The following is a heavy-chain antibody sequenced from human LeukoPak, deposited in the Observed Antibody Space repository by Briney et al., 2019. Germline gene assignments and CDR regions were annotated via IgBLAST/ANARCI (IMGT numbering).Heavy chain of an antibody. V-gene: IGHV4-34*01. Sequence: SDPLSLLCAVCGRSYSRYYWRWLRQSPGRGVEWIGEINHSGSTNYNPSLKSRVTISVDTSKNQCSLKLSSVTAADTAVYYCARERTVGATPNDFWGQGTLVTVSS. CDR1: GRSYSRYY. D-gene: IGHD1-26*01. CDR2: INHSGST. J-gene: IGHJ4*02. CDR3: ARERTVGATPNDF.